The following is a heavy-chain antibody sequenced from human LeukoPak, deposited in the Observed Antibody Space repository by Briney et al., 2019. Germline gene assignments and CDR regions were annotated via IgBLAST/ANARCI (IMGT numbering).Heavy chain of an antibody. CDR1: GCTFSSYA. V-gene: IGHV1-69*05. CDR2: IILIFGTA. CDR3: ARNYGDYVYYFDY. Sequence: GASVKVSCKASGCTFSSYAISWVRQAPGQGLEWMGGIILIFGTATYAQKFQGRVTITTDESTSKAYMELSSLRSEDTAVYYCARNYGDYVYYFDYWGQGTLVTVSS. D-gene: IGHD4-17*01. J-gene: IGHJ4*02.